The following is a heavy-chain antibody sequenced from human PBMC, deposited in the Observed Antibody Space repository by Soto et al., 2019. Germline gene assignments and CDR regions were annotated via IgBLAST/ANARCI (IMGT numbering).Heavy chain of an antibody. J-gene: IGHJ6*02. Sequence: QVQLVQSGAEMMEPGASLKVSCKASGYSFSTYGITWVRQAPGQGLEWMGWISAYIRSPLYSRNFHDRLTMTTDTSTNTAYMELRSLTIDDTGVYFCAREGQPYSAGDFGLDVWGQGTTVIVSS. CDR3: AREGQPYSAGDFGLDV. CDR1: GYSFSTYG. CDR2: ISAYIRSP. D-gene: IGHD5-12*01. V-gene: IGHV1-18*01.